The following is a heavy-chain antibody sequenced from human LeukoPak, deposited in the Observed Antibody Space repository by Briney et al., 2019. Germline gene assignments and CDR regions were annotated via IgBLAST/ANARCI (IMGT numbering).Heavy chain of an antibody. CDR2: IYYSGRT. V-gene: IGHV4-39*07. CDR3: ARSPSWLYYYMDV. J-gene: IGHJ6*03. Sequence: SETLSLTCTVSGGSISSSSYYWGWIRQPPGKGLEWIGSIYYSGRTYYNPSLKSRVTISVDTSKNQFSLKLSSVTAADTAVYYCARSPSWLYYYMDVWGKGTTVTVSS. D-gene: IGHD5-24*01. CDR1: GGSISSSSYY.